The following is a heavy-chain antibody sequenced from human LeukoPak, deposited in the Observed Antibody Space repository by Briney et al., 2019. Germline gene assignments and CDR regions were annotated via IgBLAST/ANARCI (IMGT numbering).Heavy chain of an antibody. CDR2: MSFDACGR. CDR1: ELNFKTHA. V-gene: IGHV3-30*04. J-gene: IGHJ4*02. CDR3: ARDLQEISSFYFDY. Sequence: GTSLRLSCVVSELNFKTHAMHWVRQAPGKGLEWVGRMSFDACGRNYADSVKGRFTISRDNSKNTLYLQMHSLSPEDTAVYFCARDLQEISSFYFDYWGQGSLVTVSS. D-gene: IGHD3-16*02.